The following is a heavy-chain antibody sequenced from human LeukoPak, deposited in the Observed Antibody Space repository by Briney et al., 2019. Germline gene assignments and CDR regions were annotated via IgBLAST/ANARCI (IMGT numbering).Heavy chain of an antibody. D-gene: IGHD5-12*01. CDR3: ARSRGYSGYDSLDY. V-gene: IGHV3-13*01. CDR2: IGTAGDT. Sequence: GGSLRLSCAASGFTFSSYDMHWVRQATGKGLEWVSAIGTAGDTYYPGSVKGRFTISRENAKNSLYLQMNSLRAGDTAVYYCARSRGYSGYDSLDYWGQGTLVTVSS. CDR1: GFTFSSYD. J-gene: IGHJ4*02.